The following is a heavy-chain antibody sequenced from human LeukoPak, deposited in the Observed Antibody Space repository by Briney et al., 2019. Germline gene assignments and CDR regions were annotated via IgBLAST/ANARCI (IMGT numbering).Heavy chain of an antibody. D-gene: IGHD5-12*01. CDR2: ISWNSGSI. CDR1: GFTFDDYA. CDR3: AKSGYSGYDSPYFDY. Sequence: GGSLRLSCAASGFTFDDYAMHWVRHAPGKGLEWVSGISWNSGSIGYADSVKGRFTISRDNAKNSLYLQMNSLRAEDMALYYCAKSGYSGYDSPYFDYWGQGTLVTVSS. V-gene: IGHV3-9*03. J-gene: IGHJ4*02.